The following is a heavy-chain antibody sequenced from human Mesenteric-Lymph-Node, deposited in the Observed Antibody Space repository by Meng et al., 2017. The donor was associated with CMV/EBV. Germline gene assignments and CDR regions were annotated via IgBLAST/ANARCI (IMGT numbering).Heavy chain of an antibody. V-gene: IGHV4-31*03. CDR1: GGSISSGGYY. CDR2: IYYSGST. J-gene: IGHJ5*02. D-gene: IGHD2-2*01. CDR3: AFYQLLARWFDP. Sequence: CTVSGGSISSGGYYWSWIRQHPGKGLEWIGYIYYSGSTYYNPSLKSRVTISVDTSKNQFSLKLSSVTAADTAVYYCAFYQLLARWFDPWGQGTLVTVSS.